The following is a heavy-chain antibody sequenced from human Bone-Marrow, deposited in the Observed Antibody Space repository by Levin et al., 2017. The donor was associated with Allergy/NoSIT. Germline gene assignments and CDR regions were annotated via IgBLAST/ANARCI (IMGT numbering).Heavy chain of an antibody. V-gene: IGHV3-23*01. J-gene: IGHJ3*01. CDR3: AKDGAFFDFWSGYSEVAVDV. CDR2: ISGGGGSI. Sequence: TGGSLRLSCAASGFTFSTYAMDWVRQAPGKGLEWVAGISGGGGSIYYADSVKGRFTISRDNSKNTLSLQMNSLRADDTALYFCAKDGAFFDFWSGYSEVAVDVWGQGTMVTVS. D-gene: IGHD3-3*01. CDR1: GFTFSTYA.